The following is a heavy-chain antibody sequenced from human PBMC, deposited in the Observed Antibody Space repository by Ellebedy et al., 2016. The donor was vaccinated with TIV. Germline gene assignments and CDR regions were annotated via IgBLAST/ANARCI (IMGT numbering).Heavy chain of an antibody. D-gene: IGHD3-10*01. CDR3: ASPFYYGSGTLPYYYYGMDV. CDR1: GYTFTSYA. CDR2: INAGNGNT. Sequence: ASVKVSXXASGYTFTSYAMHWVRQAPGQRLEWMGWINAGNGNTKYSQKFQGRVTITRDTSASTAYMELSSLRSEDTAVYYCASPFYYGSGTLPYYYYGMDVWGQGTTVTVSS. J-gene: IGHJ6*02. V-gene: IGHV1-3*01.